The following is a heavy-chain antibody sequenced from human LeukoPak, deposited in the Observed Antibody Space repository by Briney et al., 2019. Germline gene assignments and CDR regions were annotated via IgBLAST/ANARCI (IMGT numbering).Heavy chain of an antibody. CDR3: ARDLGYCSGGSCSYYMDV. J-gene: IGHJ6*03. D-gene: IGHD2-15*01. CDR1: GYTFTSYD. CDR2: MNPNSGNT. V-gene: IGHV1-8*01. Sequence: ASVKVSCKASGYTFTSYDINWVRQAPGQGLEWMGWMNPNSGNTGYAQKFQGRVTMTRNTSISTAYMELSSLRSEDTAVYYCARDLGYCSGGSCSYYMDVWGKGTTVTISS.